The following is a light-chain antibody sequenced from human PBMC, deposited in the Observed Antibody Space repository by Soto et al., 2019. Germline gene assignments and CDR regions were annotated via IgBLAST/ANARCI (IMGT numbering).Light chain of an antibody. V-gene: IGLV1-36*01. CDR1: SSNIGNNA. J-gene: IGLJ1*01. CDR3: AAWDDSLNGHV. CDR2: YDD. Sequence: VLTQPPSVSEAPRQRVTISCSGSSSNIGNNAVNWYQQLPGKAPKLLIYYDDLLPSGVSDRFSGSKSGTSASLAISGLQSEDEADYYCAAWDDSLNGHVFGTGTKLTVL.